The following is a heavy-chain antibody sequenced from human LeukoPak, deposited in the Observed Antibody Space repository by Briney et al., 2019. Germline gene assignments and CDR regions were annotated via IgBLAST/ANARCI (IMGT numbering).Heavy chain of an antibody. D-gene: IGHD1-26*01. CDR2: IRNKANSYTT. J-gene: IGHJ4*02. V-gene: IGHV3-72*01. Sequence: GGSLRLSCAASEFTFRDHYMDWVRQAPGKGLEWVGRIRNKANSYTTEYAASVKGRFTISRDDSKNSLYLQMNSLKIEDTAVYYCTRSGSYCPLDYWGQGTLVTVSS. CDR3: TRSGSYCPLDY. CDR1: EFTFRDHY.